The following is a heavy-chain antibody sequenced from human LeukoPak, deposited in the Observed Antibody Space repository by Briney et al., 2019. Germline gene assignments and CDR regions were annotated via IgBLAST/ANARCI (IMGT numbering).Heavy chain of an antibody. CDR3: MGSSWY. J-gene: IGHJ4*02. CDR1: GGSFSGYY. D-gene: IGHD6-13*01. Sequence: SETLSLTCAVYGGSFSGYYWSWIRQPPGKGLEWIGEINHSGSTNYNPSLKSRVTISVDTSKNQFSLKLSSVTAADTAVYYCMGSSWYWGQGTLVTVSS. CDR2: INHSGST. V-gene: IGHV4-34*01.